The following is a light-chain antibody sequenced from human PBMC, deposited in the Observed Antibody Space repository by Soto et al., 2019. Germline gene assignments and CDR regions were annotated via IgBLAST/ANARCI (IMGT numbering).Light chain of an antibody. V-gene: IGLV2-14*01. J-gene: IGLJ1*01. Sequence: QSALTQPAPVSGSPGQSITISRTGTSSDVGGYDYVSWYQLHPGKAPKLMVFEVSNRPSGVSYRFSGSKSGNTASLTISGLQAEDEADYFCSSYSISTAYLFGTGTKVTVL. CDR3: SSYSISTAYL. CDR1: SSDVGGYDY. CDR2: EVS.